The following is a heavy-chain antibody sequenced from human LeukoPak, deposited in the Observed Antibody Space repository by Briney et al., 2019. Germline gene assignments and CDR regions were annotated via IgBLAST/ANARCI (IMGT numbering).Heavy chain of an antibody. CDR3: ARDQFVVVVAATPGDY. CDR1: GFTFSSYG. J-gene: IGHJ4*02. Sequence: PGGSLRLSCAASGFTFSSYGMHWVRQAPGKGLEWVANIKQDGSEKYYVDSVKGRFTISRDNAKNSLYLQMNSLRAEDTAVYYCARDQFVVVVAATPGDYWGQGTLVTVSS. D-gene: IGHD2-15*01. CDR2: IKQDGSEK. V-gene: IGHV3-7*01.